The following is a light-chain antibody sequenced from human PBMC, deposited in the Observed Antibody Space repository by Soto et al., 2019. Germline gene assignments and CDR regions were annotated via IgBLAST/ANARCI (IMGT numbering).Light chain of an antibody. J-gene: IGLJ1*01. CDR2: SNN. Sequence: QSVLTQPPSASGTPGQRVTISCSGSSSNIGSNTVNWYQQLPGTAPKLLIYSNNQRPSGVPDRFSGSKSGTSASLAISGLQSEEEADYSSAAWDDSLNGYVFGTGTKVTVL. CDR3: AAWDDSLNGYV. CDR1: SSNIGSNT. V-gene: IGLV1-44*01.